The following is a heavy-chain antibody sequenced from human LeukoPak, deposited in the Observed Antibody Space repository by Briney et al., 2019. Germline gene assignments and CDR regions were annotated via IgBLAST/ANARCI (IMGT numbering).Heavy chain of an antibody. V-gene: IGHV3-48*01. CDR1: GFTFSLSG. CDR2: ISSSGYTI. Sequence: PGGSLRLSCAASGFTFSLSGMNWVRQAPGKGLEWVAYISSSGYTIAYPDSVKGRFTISRDNSKNTLYLQMNSLRAEDTAVYYCAKDRERWLEGAFDIWGQGTMVTVSS. CDR3: AKDRERWLEGAFDI. J-gene: IGHJ3*02. D-gene: IGHD5-24*01.